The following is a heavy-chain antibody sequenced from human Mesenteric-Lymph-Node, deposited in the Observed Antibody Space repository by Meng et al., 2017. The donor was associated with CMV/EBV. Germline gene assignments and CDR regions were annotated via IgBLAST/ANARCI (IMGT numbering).Heavy chain of an antibody. CDR1: GYTFINYG. V-gene: IGHV1-18*01. CDR3: ARDPEFDY. J-gene: IGHJ4*02. CDR2: IGAYNGDT. D-gene: IGHD1-14*01. Sequence: KVSCKASGYTFINYGISGVRQAPGQGLEWMGWIGAYNGDTNFLQKFQGRITMTTDTSTSTAYMELRSLTSDDTAIYYCARDPEFDYWGQGTLVTVSS.